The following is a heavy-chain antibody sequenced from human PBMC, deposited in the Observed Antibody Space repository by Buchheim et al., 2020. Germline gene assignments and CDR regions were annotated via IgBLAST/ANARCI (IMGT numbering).Heavy chain of an antibody. V-gene: IGHV4-34*01. D-gene: IGHD1-1*01. CDR3: ARENGYYYYGMDV. CDR1: GGSFSGYY. Sequence: QVQLQQWGAGLLKPSETLSLTCAVSGGSFSGYYWSWIRQPPGKGLEWIGEINHSGSTNYNPSLKSRVTISVDTSKNQFSLKLSSVTAADTAVYYCARENGYYYYGMDVWGQGTT. J-gene: IGHJ6*02. CDR2: INHSGST.